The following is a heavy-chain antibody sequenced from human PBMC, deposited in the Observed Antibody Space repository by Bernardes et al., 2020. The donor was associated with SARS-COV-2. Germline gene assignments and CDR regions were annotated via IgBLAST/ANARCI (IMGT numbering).Heavy chain of an antibody. CDR1: GGSISSSNW. V-gene: IGHV4-4*02. J-gene: IGHJ4*02. CDR3: ARLRPGRILWDY. D-gene: IGHD2-8*02. CDR2: IYHTGRT. Sequence: SETLSLTCAVSGGSISSSNWCSWVRQTPGKGLEWIGEIYHTGRTKYNPSLQSRVTISVDKSRNQFSLKLSSLTAADTAIYYCARLRPGRILWDYWGQGTLVTVSS.